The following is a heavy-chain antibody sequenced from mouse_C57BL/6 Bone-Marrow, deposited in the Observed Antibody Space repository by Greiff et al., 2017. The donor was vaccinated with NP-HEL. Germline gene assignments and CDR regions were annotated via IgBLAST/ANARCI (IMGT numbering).Heavy chain of an antibody. CDR3: ASEGPFYYDYPYFDY. CDR1: GYTFTSYW. J-gene: IGHJ2*01. Sequence: VQLQQPGAELVKPGASVKLSCKASGYTFTSYWMHWVKQRPGRGLEWIGRIDPNSGGTKYNEKFKSKATLTVDKPSSTAYMQLSSLTYEYSAVYYLASEGPFYYDYPYFDYWGQGTTLTVSA. D-gene: IGHD2-4*01. V-gene: IGHV1-72*01. CDR2: IDPNSGGT.